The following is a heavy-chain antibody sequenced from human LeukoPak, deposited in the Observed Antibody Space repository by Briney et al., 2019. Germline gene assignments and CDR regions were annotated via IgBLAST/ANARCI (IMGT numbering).Heavy chain of an antibody. D-gene: IGHD1-26*01. V-gene: IGHV3-30*01. CDR3: ARGPGPIAGAKNPFDI. CDR1: GFTFSAYA. Sequence: PGGSLRLSCAASGFTFSAYAMHWVRQAPGKGLEWVAVISYDGSNKYYADSVKGRFTSSGDKSKDTLYLQMNSLRPEDTAVYYCARGPGPIAGAKNPFDIWGQGTMVTVSS. CDR2: ISYDGSNK. J-gene: IGHJ3*02.